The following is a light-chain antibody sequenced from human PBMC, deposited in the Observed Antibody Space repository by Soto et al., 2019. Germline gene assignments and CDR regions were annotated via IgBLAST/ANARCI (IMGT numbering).Light chain of an antibody. J-gene: IGKJ4*01. V-gene: IGKV1-5*03. CDR2: KAF. CDR3: QQDNSYPLT. CDR1: QSISSW. Sequence: DLQMTQSPSTLSASVGDRVTITCRASQSISSWLAWYQQKPGKAPNLLHYKAFSLESGVPSRFRGSGSGTEFTLTSSSLQPDDFATDNCQQDNSYPLTFGGGTKVEIK.